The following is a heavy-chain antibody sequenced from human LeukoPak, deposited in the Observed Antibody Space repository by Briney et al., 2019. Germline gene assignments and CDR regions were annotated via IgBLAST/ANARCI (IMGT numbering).Heavy chain of an antibody. Sequence: SQTLSLTCAVSGGSISSGGYSWSWIRQPPGKGLEWIGYIYHSGSTYYNPSLKSRVTISVDRSKNQFSLKLSSVTAADTAVYYCARQGGMGSETFDYWGQGTLVTVSS. J-gene: IGHJ4*02. D-gene: IGHD3-10*01. V-gene: IGHV4-30-2*01. CDR2: IYHSGST. CDR1: GGSISSGGYS. CDR3: ARQGGMGSETFDY.